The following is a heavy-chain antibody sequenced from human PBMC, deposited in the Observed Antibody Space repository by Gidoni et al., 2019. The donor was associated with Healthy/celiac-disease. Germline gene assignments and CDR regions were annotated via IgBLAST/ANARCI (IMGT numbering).Heavy chain of an antibody. D-gene: IGHD3-3*01. V-gene: IGHV4-39*01. Sequence: LQLQESGPGLVKPSETLSLTCTVSVGSISSSSYYWGWIRQPPGKGLEWIGSIYYSGSTYYNPSLKSRVTISVDTSKNQFSLKLSSVTAADTAVYYCAMSGYRDDAFDIWGQGTMVTVSS. J-gene: IGHJ3*02. CDR1: VGSISSSSYY. CDR2: IYYSGST. CDR3: AMSGYRDDAFDI.